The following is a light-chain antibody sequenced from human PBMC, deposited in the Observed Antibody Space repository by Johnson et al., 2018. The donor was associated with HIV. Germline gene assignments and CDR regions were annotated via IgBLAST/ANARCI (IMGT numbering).Light chain of an antibody. CDR2: DND. J-gene: IGLJ1*01. V-gene: IGLV1-51*01. CDR3: GTGDSSLSAGGV. Sequence: QSVLTQPPSVSAAPGQMVSISCSGSSSNIGKNYVSWYQHLPGTAPKVLIYDNDKRPSGIPDRFSGSKSGTSATLGITGLQTGDEADYYCGTGDSSLSAGGVFGTGTKVTVL. CDR1: SSNIGKNY.